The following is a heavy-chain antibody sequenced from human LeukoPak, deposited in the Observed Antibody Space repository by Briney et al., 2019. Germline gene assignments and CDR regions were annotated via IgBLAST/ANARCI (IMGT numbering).Heavy chain of an antibody. V-gene: IGHV1-2*02. CDR2: INPNSGGT. J-gene: IGHJ5*02. CDR1: GYTFTGCY. D-gene: IGHD2-2*01. Sequence: ATVKVSCKASGYTFTGCYMHWARQAPGQGLEWMGWINPNSGGTNYAQKFQGRVTMARDTSISTAYMELSRLRSDDTAVYYCAREGVVRFDPWGQGTLVTVSS. CDR3: AREGVVRFDP.